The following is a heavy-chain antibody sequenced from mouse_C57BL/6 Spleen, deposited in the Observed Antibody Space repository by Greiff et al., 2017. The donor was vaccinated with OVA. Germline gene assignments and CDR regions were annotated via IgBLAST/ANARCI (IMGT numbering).Heavy chain of an antibody. CDR3: TADYYGSSGY. D-gene: IGHD1-1*01. CDR2: IRLKSDNYAT. Sequence: DVKLEESGGGLVQPGGSMKLSCVASGFTFSNYWMNWVRQSPEKGLEWVAQIRLKSDNYATHYAESVKGRFTISRDDSKSSVYLQMNNLRAEDTGIYYCTADYYGSSGYWGQGTTLTVSS. V-gene: IGHV6-3*01. CDR1: GFTFSNYW. J-gene: IGHJ2*01.